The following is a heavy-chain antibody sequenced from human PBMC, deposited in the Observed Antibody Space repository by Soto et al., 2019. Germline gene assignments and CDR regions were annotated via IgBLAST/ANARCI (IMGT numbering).Heavy chain of an antibody. CDR1: GFTFSTYA. D-gene: IGHD2-2*01. V-gene: IGHV3-23*01. CDR2: ISNGDST. CDR3: AKGGEGYCSTTSCLYXSDY. J-gene: IGHJ4*02. Sequence: GGSLRLSCVTSGFTFSTYAMSWVRQAPGKGLEWVSTISNGDSTYYADSVKGRFTISRDNSRNTLYLQMSSLRVEDTAIYYCAKGGEGYCSTTSCLYXSDYWDQGTLVTVSS.